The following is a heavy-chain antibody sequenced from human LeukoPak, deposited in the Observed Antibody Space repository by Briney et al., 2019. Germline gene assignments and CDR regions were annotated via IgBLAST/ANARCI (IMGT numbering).Heavy chain of an antibody. CDR2: ISSSSRTV. D-gene: IGHD3-9*01. CDR1: GFIFNSYS. CDR3: ARVRLTISSRRGFDY. J-gene: IGHJ4*02. V-gene: IGHV3-48*01. Sequence: GGSLRLSCAASGFIFNSYSMNWVRQAPGKGLEWVSYISSSSRTVYYADSVKGRFTISRDNAKNSLYLQMNSLRAEDTAVYYCARVRLTISSRRGFDYWGQGTLVTVSS.